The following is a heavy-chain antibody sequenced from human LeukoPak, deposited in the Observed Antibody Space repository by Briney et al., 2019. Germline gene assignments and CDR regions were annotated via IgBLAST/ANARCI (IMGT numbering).Heavy chain of an antibody. D-gene: IGHD2-21*01. J-gene: IGHJ4*02. CDR2: IYYSGST. CDR1: GGSISSSSYY. Sequence: SETLSLTCTVSGGSISSSSYYWGWIRQPPGKGLEWIGSIYYSGSTYYNPSLKSRVTISVDTSKNQFSLKLSSVTAADTAVYYCARISGSRLRSIDYWGQGTLVTVSS. CDR3: ARISGSRLRSIDY. V-gene: IGHV4-39*01.